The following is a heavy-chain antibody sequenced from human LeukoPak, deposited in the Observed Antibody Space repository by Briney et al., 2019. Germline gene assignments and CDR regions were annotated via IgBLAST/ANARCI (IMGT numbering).Heavy chain of an antibody. V-gene: IGHV1-2*02. CDR2: INPNSGGT. D-gene: IGHD3-10*01. CDR3: ARGGSGSYFSWLDP. Sequence: ASXXVSCKASGYTFTGYYIHWVRQAPGQGLECMGWINPNSGGTNYAQKFQGRVTITRDTSISTAYMELSRLRSDDTAVYYCARGGSGSYFSWLDPWGQGTLVTVSS. CDR1: GYTFTGYY. J-gene: IGHJ5*02.